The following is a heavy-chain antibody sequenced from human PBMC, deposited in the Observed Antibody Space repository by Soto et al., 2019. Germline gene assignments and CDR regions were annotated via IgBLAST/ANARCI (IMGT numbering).Heavy chain of an antibody. CDR1: YGNIVDSGCC. CDR3: ARHWRGRFDP. Sequence: TVAYGNIVDSGCCWVWIRQPPGKGLEWIGSIYYSGSTYYNPSLKSRVTISVDTSKNQFSLKLSSVTAADTAVYYCARHWRGRFDPWGQGTLVTVSS. D-gene: IGHD3-3*01. CDR2: IYYSGST. V-gene: IGHV4-39*01. J-gene: IGHJ5*02.